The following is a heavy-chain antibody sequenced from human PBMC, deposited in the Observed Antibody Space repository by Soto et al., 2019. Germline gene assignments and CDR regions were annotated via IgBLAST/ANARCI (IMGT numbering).Heavy chain of an antibody. CDR3: AKARCSDTDCYFPDT. J-gene: IGHJ5*02. V-gene: IGHV3-23*01. Sequence: LRLSCGASGFTFSSYAMSWVRQAPGKGLEWVSRLSGSGATTKYADSVEGRFTISRDNSKNTLYLQMDSLSAEDTAIYYCAKARCSDTDCYFPDTWGQGTLVTVSS. CDR2: LSGSGATT. D-gene: IGHD2-21*02. CDR1: GFTFSSYA.